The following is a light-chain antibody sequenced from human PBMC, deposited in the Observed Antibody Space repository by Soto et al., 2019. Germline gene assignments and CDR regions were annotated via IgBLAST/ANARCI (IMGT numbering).Light chain of an antibody. V-gene: IGLV2-8*01. CDR3: SSYAGSNNPYV. CDR2: EVS. Sequence: QSVLTQPPSASGSPGQSVTISCTGTSSDVGGYNYVSWYQQHPGKAPKLMIYEVSKRPSGVPDRFSGSKSGNTASLTVSGLQAEDEAEYYCSSYAGSNNPYVFGPGTKVTVL. CDR1: SSDVGGYNY. J-gene: IGLJ1*01.